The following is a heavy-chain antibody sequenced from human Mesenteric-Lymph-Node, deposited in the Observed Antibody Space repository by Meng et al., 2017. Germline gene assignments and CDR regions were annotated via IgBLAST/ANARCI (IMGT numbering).Heavy chain of an antibody. CDR3: ARGGATPMIIKY. CDR2: VYHNGVT. Sequence: QVQLKQLGAEALKPSETLSLTCAVYGGSLSGYYWSWIRQPPGKGLVWMGEVYHNGVTKYSPSLRSRVVISIDTSKNQFSLNLRSVSAADTAMYYCARGGATPMIIKYWGPGTLVTVSS. D-gene: IGHD3-10*01. J-gene: IGHJ4*02. V-gene: IGHV4-34*02. CDR1: GGSLSGYY.